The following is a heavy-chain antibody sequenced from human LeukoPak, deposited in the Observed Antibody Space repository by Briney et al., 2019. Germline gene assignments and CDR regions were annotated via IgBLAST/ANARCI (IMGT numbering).Heavy chain of an antibody. V-gene: IGHV3-21*01. J-gene: IGHJ4*02. D-gene: IGHD4-17*01. CDR1: GFTFSSYS. Sequence: GGSLRLSCAASGFTFSSYSMNWVRQAPGKGLEWVSSISSSSSYIYYADSVKGRLTISRDNAKNSLYLQMNSLRAEDTAVYYCARAGWTVTTVDYWGQGTLVTVSP. CDR3: ARAGWTVTTVDY. CDR2: ISSSSSYI.